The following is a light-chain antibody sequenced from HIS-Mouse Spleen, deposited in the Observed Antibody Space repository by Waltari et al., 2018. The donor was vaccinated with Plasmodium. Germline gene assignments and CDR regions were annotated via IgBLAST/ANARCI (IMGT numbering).Light chain of an antibody. CDR3: QQSYSTPWT. V-gene: IGKV1-39*01. CDR1: QSISSY. CDR2: AAS. Sequence: DIQMTQSPSSLSASVGDRVTITCLASQSISSYLNRDQQKPGKAPKLLIYAASSLQSGVPSRFSGSGSGTDFTLTISSLQPEDFATYYCQQSYSTPWTFGQGTKVEIK. J-gene: IGKJ1*01.